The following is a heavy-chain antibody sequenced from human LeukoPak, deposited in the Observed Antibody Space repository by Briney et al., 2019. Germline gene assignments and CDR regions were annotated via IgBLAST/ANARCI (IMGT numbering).Heavy chain of an antibody. V-gene: IGHV3-66*01. CDR2: LYSGDST. CDR1: GFTFSDYY. CDR3: AGRAELGRGFDY. D-gene: IGHD7-27*01. Sequence: PGGSLRLSCAASGFTFSDYYMSWVRQAPGKGLEWVSSLYSGDSTYYADSVKGRFTISRDNSKNTLYLQINSLRAEDAALYYCAGRAELGRGFDYWGQGTLVTVSS. J-gene: IGHJ4*02.